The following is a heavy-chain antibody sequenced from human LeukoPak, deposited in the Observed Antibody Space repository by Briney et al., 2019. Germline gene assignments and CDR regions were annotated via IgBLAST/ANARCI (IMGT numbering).Heavy chain of an antibody. CDR3: ARHPSGYDRYYFDY. J-gene: IGHJ4*02. Sequence: SETLSLTCTVSGGSISSYYWSWIRQPPGKGLEWIGYIYYSGSTNYNPSLKSRVTISVDTSKNQFSLKLSSVTAADTAVYYCARHPSGYDRYYFDYWGQGTLVTVSP. CDR2: IYYSGST. CDR1: GGSISSYY. V-gene: IGHV4-59*08. D-gene: IGHD5-12*01.